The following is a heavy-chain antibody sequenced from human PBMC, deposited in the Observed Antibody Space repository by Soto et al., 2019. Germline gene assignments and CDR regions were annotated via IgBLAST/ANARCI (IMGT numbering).Heavy chain of an antibody. V-gene: IGHV1-2*04. CDR2: INPNSGGT. J-gene: IGHJ6*02. Sequence: ASVKVSFKASGYTFTGYYMHWVRQAPGQGLEWMGWINPNSGGTNYAQKFQGWVTMTRDTSISTAYMELSRLRSDDTAVYYCARDSRNAWSHQYYYYGMDVWGQRTTVTVSS. D-gene: IGHD1-26*01. CDR1: GYTFTGYY. CDR3: ARDSRNAWSHQYYYYGMDV.